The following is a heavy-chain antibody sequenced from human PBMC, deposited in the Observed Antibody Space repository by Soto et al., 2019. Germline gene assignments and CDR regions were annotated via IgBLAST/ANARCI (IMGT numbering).Heavy chain of an antibody. Sequence: QVQLQESGPGLVKPSQTLSLTCTVSGGSISSGGYYWSWIRQHPGKGLEWIGYIYSSGSTYYNPSLKSRVTLSVDTSKNQFSLKLSSVTAADTAVYYCARDDYGDYGLGYWGQGTLVTVSS. CDR2: IYSSGST. D-gene: IGHD4-17*01. CDR1: GGSISSGGYY. V-gene: IGHV4-31*03. J-gene: IGHJ4*02. CDR3: ARDDYGDYGLGY.